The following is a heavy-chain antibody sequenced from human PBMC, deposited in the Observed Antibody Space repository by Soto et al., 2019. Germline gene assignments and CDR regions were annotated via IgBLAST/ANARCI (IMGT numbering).Heavy chain of an antibody. CDR2: IYYRGST. D-gene: IGHD2-15*01. V-gene: IGHV4-30-4*01. Sequence: SGTLSLTCTFSCGPISSGFYYWSWIRQPPGKGLEWIGYIYYRGSTYYNPSLKSRVTISVDTSKNQFSLKLSSVTAADTAVYYFARRCEGSGPNSGGYGLDIWGQGTLVT. CDR1: CGPISSGFYY. CDR3: ARRCEGSGPNSGGYGLDI. J-gene: IGHJ3*02.